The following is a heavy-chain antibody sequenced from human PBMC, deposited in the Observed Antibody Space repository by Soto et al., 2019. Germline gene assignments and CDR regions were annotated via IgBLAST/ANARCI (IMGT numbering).Heavy chain of an antibody. CDR2: IYPGDSDT. CDR3: ARLGLNYYDSSGYPALDY. Sequence: LGESLKISCKGSGYSFTSYWIGWVRQMPGKGLEWMGIIYPGDSDTRYSPSFQGQVTISADKSISTAHLQWSSLKASDTAMYYCARLGLNYYDSSGYPALDYWGQGTLVTVSS. CDR1: GYSFTSYW. J-gene: IGHJ4*02. V-gene: IGHV5-51*01. D-gene: IGHD3-22*01.